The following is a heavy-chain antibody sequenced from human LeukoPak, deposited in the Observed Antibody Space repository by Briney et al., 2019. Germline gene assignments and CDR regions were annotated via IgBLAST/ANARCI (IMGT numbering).Heavy chain of an antibody. D-gene: IGHD3-9*01. CDR2: IYDSGST. Sequence: SETLSLTCTVSGGSIRSYYWSWIRQPPGKGLEWVGYIYDSGSTSYNPSLKSRVTISVDTSKNQFSLKVTSVTAADTAVYYCARSKDILTGYCFDYWGQGTLVTVSS. CDR3: ARSKDILTGYCFDY. J-gene: IGHJ4*02. V-gene: IGHV4-59*01. CDR1: GGSIRSYY.